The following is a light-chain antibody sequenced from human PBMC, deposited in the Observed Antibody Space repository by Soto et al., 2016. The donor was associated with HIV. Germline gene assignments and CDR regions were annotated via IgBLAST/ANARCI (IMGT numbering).Light chain of an antibody. CDR3: QTWDSTTGV. CDR1: NLGDKY. Sequence: SYELPQPPSVSVSPGQTASITCSGNNLGDKYVSWYQQKAGQSPVLVIYQDSHRPSGIPERFSGSNSGNTATLTISGTQAMDEADYHCQTWDSTTGVFGTGDQGHRP. V-gene: IGLV3-1*01. J-gene: IGLJ1*01. CDR2: QDS.